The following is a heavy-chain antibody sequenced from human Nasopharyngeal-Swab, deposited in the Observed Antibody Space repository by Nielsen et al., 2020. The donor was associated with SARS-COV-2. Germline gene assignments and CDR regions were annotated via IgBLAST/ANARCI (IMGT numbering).Heavy chain of an antibody. J-gene: IGHJ6*02. D-gene: IGHD2-15*01. CDR2: IYYSGST. Sequence: WIRQPPGKGLEWIGSIYYSGSTYYNPSLKSRVTISVDTSKNQFSLKLSSVTAADTAAYYCARRILYDGMDVWGQGTTVTVSS. V-gene: IGHV4-39*07. CDR3: ARRILYDGMDV.